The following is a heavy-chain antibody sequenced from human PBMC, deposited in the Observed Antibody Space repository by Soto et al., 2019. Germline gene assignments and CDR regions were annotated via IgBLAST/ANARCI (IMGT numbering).Heavy chain of an antibody. V-gene: IGHV4-39*01. J-gene: IGHJ4*02. CDR2: IYYSGST. D-gene: IGHD2-15*01. Sequence: QLQLQESGPGLGKPSETLSLTCTVSGGSISSSSYYWGWIRQPPGKGLEWIGSIYYSGSTYYNPSLKSRVTISEDTSKNQFSLKLSSVTAADTAVYYCARHTPAISISDHWGQGTLVTVSS. CDR3: ARHTPAISISDH. CDR1: GGSISSSSYY.